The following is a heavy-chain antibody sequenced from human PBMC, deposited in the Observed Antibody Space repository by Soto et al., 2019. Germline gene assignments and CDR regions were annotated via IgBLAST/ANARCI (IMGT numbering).Heavy chain of an antibody. Sequence: QVQLVQSGAEVKKPGASVKVSCKASGYTFISYAMHWVRQAPGQRFGWMGWINAGNGNTEYSQKFQGRVTINRDTSASTAYMELSSLRSEDTAVYYCARCPTVTAQTLFCYWGQGTLVTVSS. CDR3: ARCPTVTAQTLFCY. V-gene: IGHV1-3*01. CDR2: INAGNGNT. CDR1: GYTFISYA. D-gene: IGHD4-17*01. J-gene: IGHJ4*02.